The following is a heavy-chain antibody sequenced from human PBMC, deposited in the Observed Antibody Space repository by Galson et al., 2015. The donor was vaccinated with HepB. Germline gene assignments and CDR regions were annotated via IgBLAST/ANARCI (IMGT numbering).Heavy chain of an antibody. D-gene: IGHD3-22*01. CDR1: GYTFTSYG. V-gene: IGHV1-18*01. J-gene: IGHJ3*02. Sequence: SVKVSCMASGYTFTSYGISWVRQAPGQGLEWMGWISAYNGNTNYAQKLQGRVTMTTDTSTSTAYMELRSLRSDDTAVYYCARDLDYYDSSGPGIDAFDIWGQGTIVTVSS. CDR3: ARDLDYYDSSGPGIDAFDI. CDR2: ISAYNGNT.